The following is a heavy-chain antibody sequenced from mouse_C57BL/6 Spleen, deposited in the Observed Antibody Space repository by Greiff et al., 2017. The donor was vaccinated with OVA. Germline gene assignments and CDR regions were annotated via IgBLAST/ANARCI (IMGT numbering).Heavy chain of an antibody. V-gene: IGHV1-69*01. Sequence: QVQLQQPGAELVMPGASVKLSCKASGYTFTSYWMHWVKQRPGQGLEWIGEIDPSDSYTNYNQKFKGKSTLTVDKSSSTAYMQLSSLTSEDSAVYYCARRNSYGSSSHYYAMDYWGQGTSVTVSS. CDR2: IDPSDSYT. J-gene: IGHJ4*01. D-gene: IGHD1-1*01. CDR1: GYTFTSYW. CDR3: ARRNSYGSSSHYYAMDY.